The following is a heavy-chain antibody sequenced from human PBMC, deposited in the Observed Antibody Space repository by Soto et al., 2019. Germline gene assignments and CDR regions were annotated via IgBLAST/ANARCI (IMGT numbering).Heavy chain of an antibody. Sequence: PSQTLSLTCAISGDSASSYSAAWNWIRQSPSGGLEWLGRTYYRSRFFSDYAESVKSRIIINPDTSKNQFSLQLKSVTPEDTAVYYCVTDSYSSSGWFDHWGQGTLVTVSS. J-gene: IGHJ5*02. D-gene: IGHD3-10*01. V-gene: IGHV6-1*01. CDR2: TYYRSRFFS. CDR1: GDSASSYSAA. CDR3: VTDSYSSSGWFDH.